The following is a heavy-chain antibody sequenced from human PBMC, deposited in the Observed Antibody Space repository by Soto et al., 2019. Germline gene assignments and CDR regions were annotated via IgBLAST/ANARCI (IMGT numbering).Heavy chain of an antibody. J-gene: IGHJ4*02. CDR2: IIPIFGTA. CDR3: ASHYSSSWSPGVDY. Sequence: LVKVSCKASGGTFSSYAISWVRQAPGQGLEWMGGIIPIFGTANYAQKFQGRVTITADESTSTAYMELSSLRSEDTAVYYCASHYSSSWSPGVDYWGQGTLVTVSS. V-gene: IGHV1-69*13. D-gene: IGHD6-13*01. CDR1: GGTFSSYA.